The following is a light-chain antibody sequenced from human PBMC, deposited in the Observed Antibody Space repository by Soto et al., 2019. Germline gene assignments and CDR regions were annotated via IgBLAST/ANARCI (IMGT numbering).Light chain of an antibody. J-gene: IGLJ2*01. V-gene: IGLV1-44*01. CDR2: SNN. CDR3: AAWDDSLNGVV. Sequence: QSVLTQPPSASGTPGQRVTISCSGSSSNIGSYTVNWYQQLPGTAHKLLIYSNNQRPSGVPDRFSGSKSGTSVSLAISGLQAEDEADYYCAAWDDSLNGVVFGGGTKLTVL. CDR1: SSNIGSYT.